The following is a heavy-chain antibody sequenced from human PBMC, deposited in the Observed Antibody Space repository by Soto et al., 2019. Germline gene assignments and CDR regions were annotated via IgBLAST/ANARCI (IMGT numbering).Heavy chain of an antibody. J-gene: IGHJ4*02. CDR2: IYYSGST. Sequence: SETLSLTCTVAGGSISNYYWSWIRQPPGKGLEWIGYIYYSGSTNYNPSLKSRVTISVDTSKNQFSLKMNSVTAEDTAVYYCAKDNRYCSGGSCYDYWGQRTRVTVSS. CDR3: AKDNRYCSGGSCYDY. D-gene: IGHD2-15*01. V-gene: IGHV4-59*01. CDR1: GGSISNYY.